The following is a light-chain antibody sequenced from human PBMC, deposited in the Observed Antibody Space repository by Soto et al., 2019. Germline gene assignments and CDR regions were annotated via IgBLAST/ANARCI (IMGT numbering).Light chain of an antibody. Sequence: DIQITQSPSTLSASIGDRVTISCRASQTISTWLAWYQQKPGKAPKLLIYDASSLESGVPSRFSGSGSGTDFTLTINRLVPEDFAIYYCQHYGSLPTFGQGTKVDIK. CDR3: QHYGSLPT. J-gene: IGKJ1*01. CDR1: QTISTW. V-gene: IGKV1-5*01. CDR2: DAS.